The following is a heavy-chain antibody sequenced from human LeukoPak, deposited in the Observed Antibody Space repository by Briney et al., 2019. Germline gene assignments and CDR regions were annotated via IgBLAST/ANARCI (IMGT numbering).Heavy chain of an antibody. CDR2: IKQDGSEK. CDR3: ARDQVASYFDY. CDR1: GFTFSSYW. D-gene: IGHD2-15*01. J-gene: IGHJ4*02. Sequence: PGGSLRFSCAASGFTFSSYWMSWVRQAPGKGLEWVANIKQDGSEKYYVDSVKGRFTISRDNAKNSLYLQMNSLRAEDTAVYYCARDQVASYFDYWGQGTLVTVSS. V-gene: IGHV3-7*01.